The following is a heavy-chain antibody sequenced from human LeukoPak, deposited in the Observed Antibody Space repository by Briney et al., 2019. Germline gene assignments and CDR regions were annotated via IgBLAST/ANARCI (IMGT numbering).Heavy chain of an antibody. CDR2: INNSGST. CDR3: ARGPPPDDCSGGSCYGGQFDY. Sequence: SETLSLTCAVYGGSFSGYYWSWIRQPPGKGLEWIGEINNSGSTNYNPSLKSRVTISVDTSKNQFSLKLSSVTAADTAVYYCARGPPPDDCSGGSCYGGQFDYWGQGTLVTVSS. D-gene: IGHD2-15*01. V-gene: IGHV4-34*01. CDR1: GGSFSGYY. J-gene: IGHJ4*02.